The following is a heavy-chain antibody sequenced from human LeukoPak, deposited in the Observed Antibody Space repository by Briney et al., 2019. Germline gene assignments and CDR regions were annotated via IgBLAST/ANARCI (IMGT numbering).Heavy chain of an antibody. Sequence: GGSLRLSCAASGFTFSSYAMHWVRQAPGKGLEWVAVISYDGSNKYYADSVKGRFTISRDNSKNTLYLQMNSLRAEDTAVYYCARDLGFASGAAAAPEAWGKGTTVTVSS. V-gene: IGHV3-30*01. J-gene: IGHJ6*04. CDR2: ISYDGSNK. D-gene: IGHD6-13*01. CDR1: GFTFSSYA. CDR3: ARDLGFASGAAAAPEA.